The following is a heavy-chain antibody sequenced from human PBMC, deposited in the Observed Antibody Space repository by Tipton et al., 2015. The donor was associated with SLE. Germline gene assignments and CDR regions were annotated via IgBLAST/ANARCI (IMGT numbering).Heavy chain of an antibody. V-gene: IGHV4-59*12. Sequence: TLSLTCTVSGASTNTKYWTWIRQSPGKGLEWIGYANRNEGTKIKSSLESRVTITVDMSKNQFSLRLISVTAADTAVYYCARGCSSSTCEPFYFFGMDVWGQGTTVTVSS. J-gene: IGHJ6*02. CDR2: ANRNEGT. D-gene: IGHD2-2*01. CDR3: ARGCSSSTCEPFYFFGMDV. CDR1: GASTNTKY.